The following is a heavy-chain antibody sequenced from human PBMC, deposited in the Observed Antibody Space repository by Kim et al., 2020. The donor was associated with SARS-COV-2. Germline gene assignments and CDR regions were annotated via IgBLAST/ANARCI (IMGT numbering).Heavy chain of an antibody. CDR2: IIPIFGTA. D-gene: IGHD3-9*01. CDR3: ARALGGPYYDILTGYYKPLGY. Sequence: SVKVSCKASGGTFSSYAISWVRQAPGQGLEWMGGIIPIFGTANYAQKFQGRVTITADESTSTAYMELSSLRSEDTAVYYCARALGGPYYDILTGYYKPLGYWGQGTLVTVSS. V-gene: IGHV1-69*13. J-gene: IGHJ4*02. CDR1: GGTFSSYA.